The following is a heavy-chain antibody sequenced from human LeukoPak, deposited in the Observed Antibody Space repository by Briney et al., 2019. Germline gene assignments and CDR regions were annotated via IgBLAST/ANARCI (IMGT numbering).Heavy chain of an antibody. CDR3: AGYSSSGWVDY. CDR1: GGSISSYY. Sequence: PSETLSLTCTVSGGSISSYYWSCIRQPPGKGLEWIGYIYTSGSTNYNPSLKSRVTISVDTSKNQFSLKLSSVTAADTAVYYCAGYSSSGWVDYWGQGTLVTVSS. J-gene: IGHJ4*02. D-gene: IGHD6-6*01. CDR2: IYTSGST. V-gene: IGHV4-4*09.